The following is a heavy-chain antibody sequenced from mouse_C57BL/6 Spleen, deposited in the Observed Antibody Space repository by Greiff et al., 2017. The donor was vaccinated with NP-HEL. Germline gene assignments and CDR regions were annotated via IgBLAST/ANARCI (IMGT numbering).Heavy chain of an antibody. CDR1: GYTFPDYN. CDR3: ARGYYGSSLFDY. Sequence: EVQLQQSGPELVKPGASVKMSCKASGYTFPDYNMHWVKQSHGKSLEWIGYINPNNGGTSYNQKFKGKATLTVNKSSSTAYMELRSLTSEDSAVYYCARGYYGSSLFDYWGQGTTLTVSS. J-gene: IGHJ2*01. CDR2: INPNNGGT. V-gene: IGHV1-22*01. D-gene: IGHD1-1*01.